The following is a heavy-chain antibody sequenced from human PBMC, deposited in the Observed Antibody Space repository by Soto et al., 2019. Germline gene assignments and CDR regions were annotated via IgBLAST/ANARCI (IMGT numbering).Heavy chain of an antibody. CDR3: VRDGTKTLRDWFDP. CDR1: GASISGFY. CDR2: IYATGTT. D-gene: IGHD1-1*01. Sequence: SETLSLTCTVSGASISGFYWSWIRKSAGKGLEWIGRIYATGTTDYNPSLKSRVMMSVDTSKKQFSLKLRSVTAADTAVYYCVRDGTKTLRDWFDPWGEGISVTVSS. V-gene: IGHV4-4*07. J-gene: IGHJ5*02.